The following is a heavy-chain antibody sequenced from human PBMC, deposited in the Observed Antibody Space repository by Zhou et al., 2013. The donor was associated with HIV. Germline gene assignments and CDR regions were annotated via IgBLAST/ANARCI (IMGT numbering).Heavy chain of an antibody. D-gene: IGHD4-4*01. CDR3: AIPTPTYSYYYFMAV. CDR2: IIPILGIA. Sequence: QVQLVPSGAEVKKPGSSLTVSCKTSGGTFGNYAINWVRQAPGQGLEWMGRIIPILGIANFTQKFQGRVTVTADTSTSTASMDLSSLTSEDTAVYYCAIPTPTYSYYYFMAVWGKGTTVTVSS. V-gene: IGHV1-69*04. CDR1: GGTFGNYA. J-gene: IGHJ6*04.